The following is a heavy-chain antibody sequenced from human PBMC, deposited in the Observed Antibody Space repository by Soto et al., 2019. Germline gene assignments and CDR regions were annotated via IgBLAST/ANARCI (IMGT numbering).Heavy chain of an antibody. Sequence: SVKVSCKASQGTFTSYGPSWVRQAPGQGLEWLGTIIPMFGTANYAQRFQGRVTITADEFTSTAYMELSSLTSEDTAVYFCARTPNHFIVALGESTHYYGLDVWGQGTTVTVSS. CDR1: QGTFTSYG. D-gene: IGHD2-21*01. J-gene: IGHJ6*02. CDR2: IIPMFGTA. CDR3: ARTPNHFIVALGESTHYYGLDV. V-gene: IGHV1-69*13.